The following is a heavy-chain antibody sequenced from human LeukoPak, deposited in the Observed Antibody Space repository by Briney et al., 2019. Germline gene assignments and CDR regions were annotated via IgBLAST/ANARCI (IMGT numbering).Heavy chain of an antibody. J-gene: IGHJ4*02. CDR1: GFTFSDYY. CDR3: AKDVDQNYYDSSGYIDY. Sequence: GGSLRLSCAASGFTFSDYYMSWIRQAPGKGLEWVSYISSSGSTIYYADSVKGRFTISRDNAKNSLYLQMNSLRAEDTALYYCAKDVDQNYYDSSGYIDYWGQGTLVTVSS. D-gene: IGHD3-22*01. V-gene: IGHV3-11*01. CDR2: ISSSGSTI.